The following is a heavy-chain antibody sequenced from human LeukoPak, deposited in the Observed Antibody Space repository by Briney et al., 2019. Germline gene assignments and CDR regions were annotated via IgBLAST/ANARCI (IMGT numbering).Heavy chain of an antibody. Sequence: GGSLRLSCAASGFTFDDYGMSWVRQAPGKGLEWVSGLDWNGDSTGYADSVKGRFIISRDNAKKFLYLQMNSLRAEDTALYHCARGYYYDSGGYPFYFDYWGQGTQVTVSS. CDR1: GFTFDDYG. D-gene: IGHD3-22*01. V-gene: IGHV3-20*01. CDR3: ARGYYYDSGGYPFYFDY. J-gene: IGHJ4*02. CDR2: LDWNGDST.